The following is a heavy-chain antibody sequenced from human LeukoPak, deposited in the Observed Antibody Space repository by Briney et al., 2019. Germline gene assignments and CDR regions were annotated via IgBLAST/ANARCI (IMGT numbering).Heavy chain of an antibody. CDR1: GFTFSSYW. CDR2: IKQDGSEK. Sequence: GGSLRLSCAASGFTFSSYWMSWVRQAPGKGLDWVANIKQDGSEKYYVDSVKGRFTISRDNAKNSLYLQMNSLRAEGTAVYYCARERLGYCSSTSCLRWFDPWGQGTLVTVSS. D-gene: IGHD2-2*01. V-gene: IGHV3-7*01. J-gene: IGHJ5*02. CDR3: ARERLGYCSSTSCLRWFDP.